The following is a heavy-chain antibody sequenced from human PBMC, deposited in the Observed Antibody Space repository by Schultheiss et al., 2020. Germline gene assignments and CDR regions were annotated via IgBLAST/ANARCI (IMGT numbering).Heavy chain of an antibody. CDR1: GFIFSAYW. CDR3: ARARYELIEVGDY. V-gene: IGHV3-7*01. Sequence: GGSLRLSCAGSGFIFSAYWMSWVRQAPGQGLEWVANINQDGSERHYLYSVKGRFTISRDNAKSSLYLQMNSLSAEDTAIYYCARARYELIEVGDYWGQGALVTVSS. D-gene: IGHD2-15*01. CDR2: INQDGSER. J-gene: IGHJ4*02.